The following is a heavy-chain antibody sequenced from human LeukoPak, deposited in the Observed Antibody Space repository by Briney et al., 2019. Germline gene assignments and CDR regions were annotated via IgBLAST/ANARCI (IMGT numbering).Heavy chain of an antibody. CDR3: ARGYCTNGVCYRGDY. D-gene: IGHD2-8*01. J-gene: IGHJ4*02. CDR2: ISAYNGNT. V-gene: IGHV1-18*01. Sequence: ASVKVSCKASGYTFTSYGISWVRRAPGQGLEWMGWISAYNGNTNYAQKLQGRVTMTTDTSTSTASMELRSLRSDDTAVYYCARGYCTNGVCYRGDYWGQGTLVTVSS. CDR1: GYTFTSYG.